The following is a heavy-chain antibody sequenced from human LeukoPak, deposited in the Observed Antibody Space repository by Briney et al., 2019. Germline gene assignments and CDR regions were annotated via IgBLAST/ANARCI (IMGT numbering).Heavy chain of an antibody. CDR1: GGSISNYY. CDR3: ATADTAAGYYYYYYMDV. J-gene: IGHJ6*03. Sequence: PSETLFLTCTVSGGSISNYYWGWIRQPPGEGLEWIGSIYYSGSTYYNPSLKSRVTISVDTSKNQFSLKLSSVTAADTAVYYCATADTAAGYYYYYYMDVWGKGTMVTVSS. D-gene: IGHD6-13*01. CDR2: IYYSGST. V-gene: IGHV4-39*07.